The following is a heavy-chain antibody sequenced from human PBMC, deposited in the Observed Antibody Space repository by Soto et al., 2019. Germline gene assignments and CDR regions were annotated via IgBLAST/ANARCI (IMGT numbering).Heavy chain of an antibody. D-gene: IGHD1-26*01. Sequence: GGSLRLSCAASGFTFSNYGMSWVRQAPGKGLEWVSALPEIGTNTYYADSVRGRFTISRDNSKNTLFLQINNLRAGDTAVYYCAKKSGVGATWYFDYWGQGTLVTVSS. J-gene: IGHJ4*02. V-gene: IGHV3-23*01. CDR1: GFTFSNYG. CDR2: LPEIGTNT. CDR3: AKKSGVGATWYFDY.